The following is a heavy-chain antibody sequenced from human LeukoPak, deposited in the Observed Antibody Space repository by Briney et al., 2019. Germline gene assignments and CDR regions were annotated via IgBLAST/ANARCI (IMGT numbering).Heavy chain of an antibody. CDR3: ASMVRGSKVAY. V-gene: IGHV4-31*03. CDR2: IYYSGST. D-gene: IGHD3-10*01. J-gene: IGHJ4*02. CDR1: GGSISSGGYY. Sequence: NPPETLSLTCTVSGGSISSGGYYWSWIRQHPGKGLEWIGYIYYSGSTYYNPSLKSRVTISVDTSKNQFSLKLSSVTAADTAVYYCASMVRGSKVAYWGQGTLVTVSS.